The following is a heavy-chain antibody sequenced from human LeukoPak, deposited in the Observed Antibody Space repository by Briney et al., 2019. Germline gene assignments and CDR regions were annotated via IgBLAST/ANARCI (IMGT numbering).Heavy chain of an antibody. CDR1: GFTFSSYA. Sequence: GGSLRLSCAASGFTFSSYAMSWVRQAPGKGLEGVSAISGSGGSTYYADSVKGRFTISRDNSKNTLYLQMNSLRAEDTAVYYCAKSLYGYYYYYGMDVWGQGTTVTVSS. CDR3: AKSLYGYYYYYGMDV. D-gene: IGHD3-16*01. CDR2: ISGSGGST. J-gene: IGHJ6*02. V-gene: IGHV3-23*01.